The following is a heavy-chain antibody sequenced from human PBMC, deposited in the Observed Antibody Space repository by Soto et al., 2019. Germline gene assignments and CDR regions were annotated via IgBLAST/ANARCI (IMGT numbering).Heavy chain of an antibody. CDR2: IYYSGST. CDR1: GGSISSYY. CDR3: ARDVRGYDSSGYPMHYGMDV. D-gene: IGHD3-22*01. Sequence: SETLSLTCTVSGGSISSYYWSWIRQPPGKGLEWIGYIYYSGSTNYNPSLKSRVTISVDTSKNQFSLKLSSVTAADTAVYYCARDVRGYDSSGYPMHYGMDVWGQGTTVTVSS. J-gene: IGHJ6*02. V-gene: IGHV4-59*01.